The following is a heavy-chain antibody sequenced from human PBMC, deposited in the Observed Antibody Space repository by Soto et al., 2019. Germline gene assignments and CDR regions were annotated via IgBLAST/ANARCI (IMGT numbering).Heavy chain of an antibody. CDR3: ALWFGELSIDY. J-gene: IGHJ4*02. CDR1: GGSISSSSYY. D-gene: IGHD3-10*01. Sequence: QLQLQESGPGLVKPSETLSLTCTVSGGSISSSSYYWGWIRQPPGKGLEWIGSIYYSGSTYYNPSLKSRVTISVDTSKNQFSLKLSSVTAADTAVYYCALWFGELSIDYWGQGTLVTVSS. V-gene: IGHV4-39*01. CDR2: IYYSGST.